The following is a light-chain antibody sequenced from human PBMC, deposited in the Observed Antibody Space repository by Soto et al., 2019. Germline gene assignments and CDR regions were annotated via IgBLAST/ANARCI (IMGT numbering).Light chain of an antibody. CDR2: AAS. J-gene: IGKJ5*01. CDR3: QQYYSYPS. Sequence: DIQMTQSPSSLSASVGDRVTITCRASQTIVTYLNWYQQKPGNAPKLLIYAASNLQNGVPSRFSGSGSGTDFTLTISCLQSEDFATYYCQQYYSYPSFGQGTRLEI. V-gene: IGKV1-39*01. CDR1: QTIVTY.